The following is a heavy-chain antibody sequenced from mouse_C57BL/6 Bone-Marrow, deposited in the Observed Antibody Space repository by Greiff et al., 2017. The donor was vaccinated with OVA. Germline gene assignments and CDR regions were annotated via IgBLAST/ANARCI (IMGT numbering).Heavy chain of an antibody. CDR1: GYSFTGYY. CDR2: INPSTGGT. CDR3: ARDYGNGY. J-gene: IGHJ2*01. Sequence: DVKLVESGPELVKPGASVKISCKASGYSFTGYYMNWVKQSPEKSLEWIGEINPSTGGTTYNQKFKAKATLTVDKSSSTAYMQLKSLTSEDSAVYYCARDYGNGYWGQGTTLTVSS. V-gene: IGHV1-42*01. D-gene: IGHD2-1*01.